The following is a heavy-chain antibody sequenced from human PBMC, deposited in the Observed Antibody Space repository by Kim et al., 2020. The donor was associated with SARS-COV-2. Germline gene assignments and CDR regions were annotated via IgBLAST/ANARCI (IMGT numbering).Heavy chain of an antibody. CDR1: GGSISTSSYY. V-gene: IGHV4-39*01. CDR2: IYYSGST. D-gene: IGHD6-6*01. CDR3: SRQASGWIDP. Sequence: SETLSLTCTVSGGSISTSSYYWGWIRQPPGKDLEWIGSIYYSGSTYYNPSLKSRVTISIDTSRNQFSLKLTSVTAADTAVYYCSRQASGWIDPWGQGTLVTVSS. J-gene: IGHJ5*02.